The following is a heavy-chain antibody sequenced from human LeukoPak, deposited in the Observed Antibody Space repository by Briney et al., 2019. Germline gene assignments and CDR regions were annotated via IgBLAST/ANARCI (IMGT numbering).Heavy chain of an antibody. CDR2: IGGPDDT. CDR1: GFTFSSYA. CDR3: AKDATPRNSVWDYFDY. Sequence: GGSLRLSCAASGFTFSSYAMSWVRQAPGKGLEWVAVIGGPDDTHYADSVKGRFAVSRDDSTNTVFLQMNSLRADDSAIYYCAKDATPRNSVWDYFDYWGQGTLVTVSS. V-gene: IGHV3-23*01. J-gene: IGHJ4*02. D-gene: IGHD7-27*01.